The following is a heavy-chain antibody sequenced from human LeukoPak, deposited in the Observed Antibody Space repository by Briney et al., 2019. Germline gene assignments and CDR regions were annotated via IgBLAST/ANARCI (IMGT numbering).Heavy chain of an antibody. V-gene: IGHV3-21*01. CDR3: ARTGATWYSPSTCFDP. J-gene: IGHJ5*02. CDR1: GFTFSSYS. CDR2: ISSSRSYI. D-gene: IGHD6-13*01. Sequence: GGSLRLSCAASGFTFSSYSMNWVRQAPGKGLEWVSSISSSRSYIYYADSVKGRFTISRDNAKHSLYLQMNSLRAEDTAVYYCARTGATWYSPSTCFDPWGQGTLVTVSS.